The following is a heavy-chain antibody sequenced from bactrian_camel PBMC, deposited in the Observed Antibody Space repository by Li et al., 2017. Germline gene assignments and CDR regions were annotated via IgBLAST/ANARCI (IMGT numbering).Heavy chain of an antibody. CDR2: IDTNGAT. Sequence: HVQLVESGGGSVQAGGSLRLSCEVSGITEGTNCIGWFRQAPGKEREGVATIDTNGATTIADSVKGRFTISKDRAKNTLYLQMNSLKPEDTAVYFCVAPHAPYNAAQGGFGYWGQGTQVTVS. D-gene: IGHD2*01. J-gene: IGHJ6*01. CDR3: VAPHAPYNAAQGGFGY. CDR1: GITEGTNC. V-gene: IGHV3S53*01.